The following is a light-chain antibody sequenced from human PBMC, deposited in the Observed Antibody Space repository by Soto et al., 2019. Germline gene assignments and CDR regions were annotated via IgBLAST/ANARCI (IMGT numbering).Light chain of an antibody. Sequence: EIVLTQSPGTLSLSPGERATLSCRASQNVSGSYLAWYQQKPGQAPRLLIYGASSRSTGIPDRFSGSGSGTDFTLTISRLEPEDFAVYYCQQYGSSPWTFGQGTKVDIK. CDR3: QQYGSSPWT. CDR2: GAS. V-gene: IGKV3-20*01. J-gene: IGKJ1*01. CDR1: QNVSGSY.